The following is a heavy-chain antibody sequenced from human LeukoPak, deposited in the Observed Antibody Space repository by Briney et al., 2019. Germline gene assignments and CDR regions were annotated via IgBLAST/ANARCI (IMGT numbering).Heavy chain of an antibody. CDR2: ITGDAGTT. Sequence: GGSLRLSCAASGFTFDDYAMHWVRQAPGKGLEWVSLITGDAGTTYYADSVKGRFTISRDNSKNSLYLQMNSLRTEDTALYYCAKDFLESSGWYESVDYWGQGTLVTVSS. CDR1: GFTFDDYA. V-gene: IGHV3-43*02. CDR3: AKDFLESSGWYESVDY. J-gene: IGHJ4*02. D-gene: IGHD6-19*01.